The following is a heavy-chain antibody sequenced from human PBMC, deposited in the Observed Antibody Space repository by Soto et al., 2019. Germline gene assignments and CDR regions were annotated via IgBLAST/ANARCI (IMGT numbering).Heavy chain of an antibody. CDR3: TRAQFEFGSYFGLEV. J-gene: IGHJ6*02. CDR2: MNPESENT. V-gene: IGHV1-8*01. D-gene: IGHD3-10*01. CDR1: GYTFTNYD. Sequence: QVHLVQSGAEVKQPGASVRVSCKASGYTFTNYDITWVRQATGQGLEWMGWMNPESENTGSPQKFQGRVTMTEKPSINTADMELTSLRSEDTSVYYCTRAQFEFGSYFGLEVWGQGTTVTVSS.